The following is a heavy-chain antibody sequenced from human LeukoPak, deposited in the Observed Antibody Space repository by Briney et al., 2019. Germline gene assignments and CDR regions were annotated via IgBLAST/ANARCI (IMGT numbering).Heavy chain of an antibody. D-gene: IGHD3-22*01. V-gene: IGHV3-53*01. CDR2: IYSGGST. Sequence: GGSLRLSCAASGFTVSSNYMSWVRQALGKGLEWVSVIYSGGSTYYADSVKGRFTISRDNSKNTLYLQMNSLRAEDTAVYYCARAKSTYYYDSSGYGGMDVWGQGTTVTVSS. J-gene: IGHJ6*02. CDR1: GFTVSSNY. CDR3: ARAKSTYYYDSSGYGGMDV.